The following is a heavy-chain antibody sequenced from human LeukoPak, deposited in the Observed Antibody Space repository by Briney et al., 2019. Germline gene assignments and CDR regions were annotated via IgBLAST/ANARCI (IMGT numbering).Heavy chain of an antibody. J-gene: IGHJ4*02. Sequence: GGSLRLSCAASGFTVGGTYMSWVRQAAGKGWQWVSTIFDAGRTTYADSVQGRFTISRDNSKNTLYLQMNSLRAEDTAVYYCASDQNAMLTLRYWGQGTLVTVSS. V-gene: IGHV3-53*01. D-gene: IGHD1-14*01. CDR1: GFTVGGTY. CDR2: IFDAGRT. CDR3: ASDQNAMLTLRY.